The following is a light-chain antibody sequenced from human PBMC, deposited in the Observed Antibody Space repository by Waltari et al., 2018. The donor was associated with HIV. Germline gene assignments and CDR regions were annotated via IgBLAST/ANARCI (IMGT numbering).Light chain of an antibody. J-gene: IGKJ4*01. V-gene: IGKV3-15*01. Sequence: IVMTQSPATLSVSPGERATLSCRASENVIINLAWYQQKPGQPPRLLLFGASTRATDIPARFSGSGSGTEFTLNINSLQPEDSAIYYCQQYGKWPHNFGGGTKVEVK. CDR1: ENVIIN. CDR3: QQYGKWPHN. CDR2: GAS.